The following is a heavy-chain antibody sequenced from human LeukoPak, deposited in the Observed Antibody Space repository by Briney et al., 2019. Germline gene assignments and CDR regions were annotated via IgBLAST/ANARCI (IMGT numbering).Heavy chain of an antibody. V-gene: IGHV4-59*01. J-gene: IGHJ4*02. CDR3: ARVFLNYYDSSGYYFDY. D-gene: IGHD3-22*01. CDR1: GGSISSYY. Sequence: SETLSLTCTVSGGSISSYYWSWIRQPPAKGVEGLGYITYTGSTNYNPSLKSRVTISVDTSKNQLSLKLSSVTAAATAVYYCARVFLNYYDSSGYYFDYWGQGTLVTVSS. CDR2: ITYTGST.